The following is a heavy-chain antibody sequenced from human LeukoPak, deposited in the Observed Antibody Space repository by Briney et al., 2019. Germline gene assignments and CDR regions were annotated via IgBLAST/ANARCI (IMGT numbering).Heavy chain of an antibody. J-gene: IGHJ4*02. D-gene: IGHD5-12*01. V-gene: IGHV3-48*01. CDR3: ARDKSGLRGYDKYYFDY. CDR1: GFTFSSYS. CDR2: ISSSSSTI. Sequence: EGSLRLSCAASGFTFSSYSMNWVRQAPGKGLEWVSYISSSSSTIYYADSVKGRFTISSDNAKNSLYLQMNSLRAEDTAVYYCARDKSGLRGYDKYYFDYWGQGTLVTVSS.